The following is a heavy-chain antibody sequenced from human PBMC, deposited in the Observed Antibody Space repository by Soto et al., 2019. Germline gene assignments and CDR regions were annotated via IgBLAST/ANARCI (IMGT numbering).Heavy chain of an antibody. D-gene: IGHD1-26*01. V-gene: IGHV1-18*04. CDR1: GYTFNSYG. CDR3: ARDHWKSGTYTSWFDP. J-gene: IGHJ5*02. CDR2: ISAYNGDT. Sequence: ASVKVSCKASGYTFNSYGISWVRQAPGQGLEWMGWISAYNGDTNYAQKVQGRVIMTTDTSTNTAYMELRSLTSDDTAIYYCARDHWKSGTYTSWFDPWGKGTLVTVS.